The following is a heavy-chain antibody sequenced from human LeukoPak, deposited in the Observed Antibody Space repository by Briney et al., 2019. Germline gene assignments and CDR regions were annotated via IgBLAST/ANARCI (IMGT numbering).Heavy chain of an antibody. J-gene: IGHJ6*03. CDR1: GGSISNYY. CDR2: IYYIGST. CDR3: ARALGSDYCTNGVCQRDYYYYMDV. Sequence: PSETLSLTCTVSGGSISNYYWSWIRQPPGKGLEWIGYIYYIGSTNYNPSLKSRVTISVDTSKNQFSLKLSSVTAADTAVYYCARALGSDYCTNGVCQRDYYYYMDVWGKGTTVTVSS. D-gene: IGHD2-8*01. V-gene: IGHV4-59*01.